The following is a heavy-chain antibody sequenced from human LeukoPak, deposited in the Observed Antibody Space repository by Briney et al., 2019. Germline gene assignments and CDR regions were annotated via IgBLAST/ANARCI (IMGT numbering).Heavy chain of an antibody. CDR3: ARDNYCRSTSCYLYYYYYGMDV. D-gene: IGHD2-2*01. J-gene: IGHJ6*02. CDR2: ISYDGSNK. V-gene: IGHV3-30-3*01. Sequence: GRSLRLSCAASGFTFSSYAMHWVRQAPGKGLEWVAVISYDGSNKYYADSVKGRFTISRDNSKNTLYLQMNSLRADDTAVYYCARDNYCRSTSCYLYYYYYGMDVWGQGTTVTVSS. CDR1: GFTFSSYA.